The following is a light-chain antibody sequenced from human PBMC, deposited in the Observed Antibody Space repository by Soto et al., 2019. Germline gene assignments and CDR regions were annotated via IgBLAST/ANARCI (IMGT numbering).Light chain of an antibody. Sequence: EIVLTQSPATLSLSPGERATLSCRASQSVSSYLAWYQQKPGQAPRLLIYDASNRATGIPGRFSGSGSGTEFTLTISSLEPEDFAVYYCQQRSNWPPYTFGQGTNLDIK. V-gene: IGKV3-11*01. J-gene: IGKJ2*01. CDR1: QSVSSY. CDR3: QQRSNWPPYT. CDR2: DAS.